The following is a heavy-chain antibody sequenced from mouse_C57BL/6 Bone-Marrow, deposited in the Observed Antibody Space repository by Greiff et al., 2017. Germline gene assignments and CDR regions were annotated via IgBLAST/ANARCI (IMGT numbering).Heavy chain of an antibody. CDR3: ARHGGYYGSSPYYFDY. CDR1: GFTFSSYG. D-gene: IGHD1-1*01. Sequence: EVKLMESGGDLVKPGGSLKLSCAASGFTFSSYGMSWVRQTPDKRLAWVATISSGGSYNYYPDSVKGRFTISSDNAKNTLYLQMSSLKSEDTAMYYCARHGGYYGSSPYYFDYWGQGTTRTVSS. J-gene: IGHJ2*01. CDR2: ISSGGSYN. V-gene: IGHV5-6*01.